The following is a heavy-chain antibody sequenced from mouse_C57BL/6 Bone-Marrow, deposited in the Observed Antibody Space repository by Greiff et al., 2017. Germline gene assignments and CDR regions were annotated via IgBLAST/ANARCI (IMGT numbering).Heavy chain of an antibody. CDR3: ARKDRRPSFLFDV. J-gene: IGHJ1*03. CDR1: GYTFTNYW. CDR2: IYPGGGYT. V-gene: IGHV1-63*01. D-gene: IGHD3-3*01. Sequence: VKLMESGAELVRPGTSVKMSCKASGYTFTNYWIGWAKQRPGHGLEWIGDIYPGGGYTNYNEKFKGKATLTADKSSSTAYMQFSILTSEDSAIYYCARKDRRPSFLFDVWGTGTTVTVSS.